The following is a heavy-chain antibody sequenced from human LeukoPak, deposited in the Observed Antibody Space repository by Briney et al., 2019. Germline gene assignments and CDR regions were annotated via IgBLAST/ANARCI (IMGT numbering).Heavy chain of an antibody. D-gene: IGHD6-13*01. CDR2: IYYSGST. V-gene: IGHV4-39*07. CDR3: ARAPYSSSPFDY. J-gene: IGHJ4*02. CDR1: GGSISSSSYY. Sequence: SETLSLTCTVSGGSISSSSYYWGWIRQPPGKGLEWIGSIYYSGSTYYNPSLKSRVTISVDTSKNQFSLKLSSVTAADTAVYYCARAPYSSSPFDYWGQGTLVTVSS.